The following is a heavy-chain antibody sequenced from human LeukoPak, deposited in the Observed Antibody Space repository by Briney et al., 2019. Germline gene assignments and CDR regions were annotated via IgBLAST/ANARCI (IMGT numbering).Heavy chain of an antibody. CDR1: GYTFTGYY. D-gene: IGHD2-15*01. J-gene: IGHJ4*02. V-gene: IGHV1-2*02. Sequence: ASVKVSCKASGYTFTGYYMHWVRQAPGQGLEWMGWINPNSGGTNYAQKFQGRVTMTRDTAISTAYMELSRLRSDDTAVYYCAPLARTATDSGFDYWGQGTLVTVSS. CDR3: APLARTATDSGFDY. CDR2: INPNSGGT.